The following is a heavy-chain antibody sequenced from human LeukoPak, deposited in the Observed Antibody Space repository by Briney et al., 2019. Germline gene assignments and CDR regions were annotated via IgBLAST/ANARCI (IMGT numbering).Heavy chain of an antibody. CDR1: GGSISSNTYY. V-gene: IGHV4-39*01. Sequence: PSETLSLTCSVSGGSISSNTYYWGWIRQPPGKGLEWIGTISYSGSTYYNRSLKSRITVSVDTSKNQFSLNLSSVTAADTAVYYCARHLTSRIDLGSFDYWGQGALVTVSS. CDR2: ISYSGST. CDR3: ARHLTSRIDLGSFDY. D-gene: IGHD1-14*01. J-gene: IGHJ4*02.